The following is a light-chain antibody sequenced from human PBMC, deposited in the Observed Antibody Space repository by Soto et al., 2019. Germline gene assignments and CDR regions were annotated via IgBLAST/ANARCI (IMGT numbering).Light chain of an antibody. CDR2: GIS. CDR3: QQYSKWPIT. J-gene: IGKJ5*01. CDR1: QSVNSN. Sequence: EMVMTQSPAILSVSPGESGPLSCRASQSVNSNYLAWYQQHPGQPPRLLIYGISTRATGIPARFSGSGSGTEFSLTISSLQSEDFAVYYCQQYSKWPITFGQGTRLEI. V-gene: IGKV3-15*01.